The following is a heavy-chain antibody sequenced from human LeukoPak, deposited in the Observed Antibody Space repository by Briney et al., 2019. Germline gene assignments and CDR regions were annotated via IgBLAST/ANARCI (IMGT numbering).Heavy chain of an antibody. Sequence: ASVKVSCKASGYTFTKHGISWLRQAPGQGLEWMGWINPYSGNTNYAQKFQGRVAMTTDTATTTAYMHLRSLTSDDTAIYYCARGSSPKGGYCANARCPSFAPWGQGTLVTVSS. V-gene: IGHV1-18*01. CDR2: INPYSGNT. CDR1: GYTFTKHG. D-gene: IGHD2-8*01. J-gene: IGHJ5*02. CDR3: ARGSSPKGGYCANARCPSFAP.